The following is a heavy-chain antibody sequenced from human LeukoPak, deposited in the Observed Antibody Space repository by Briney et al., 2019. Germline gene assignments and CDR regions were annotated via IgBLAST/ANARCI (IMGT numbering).Heavy chain of an antibody. D-gene: IGHD3-10*01. CDR1: GFTFSSYA. CDR3: ARDGSYYGSGSYPFDY. CDR2: ISYDGSNK. V-gene: IGHV3-30*04. J-gene: IGHJ4*02. Sequence: GGSLRLSCAASGFTFSSYAMHWVRQAPGKGLEWVAVISYDGSNKYYADSVKGRFTISRDNSKNTLYLQMNSLRAEDTAVYYCARDGSYYGSGSYPFDYWGQGTLVTVSS.